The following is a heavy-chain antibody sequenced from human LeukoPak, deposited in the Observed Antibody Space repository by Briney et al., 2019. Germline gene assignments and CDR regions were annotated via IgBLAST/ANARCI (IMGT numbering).Heavy chain of an antibody. V-gene: IGHV1-69*06. J-gene: IGHJ6*04. Sequence: SVKVSCKASGGTFSSYAISWVRQAPGQGLEWMGGIIPIFGTANYAQKFQGRVTITADKSTSTAYMELSSLRSEDTAVYYCARAATGYYCGSGSYDYYYYGMDVWGKGTTVTVSS. CDR2: IIPIFGTA. CDR3: ARAATGYYCGSGSYDYYYYGMDV. CDR1: GGTFSSYA. D-gene: IGHD3-10*01.